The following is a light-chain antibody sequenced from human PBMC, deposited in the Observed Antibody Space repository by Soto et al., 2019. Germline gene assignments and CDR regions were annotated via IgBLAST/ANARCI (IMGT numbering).Light chain of an antibody. J-gene: IGLJ2*01. Sequence: QSALTQPASVSASPGQSITISCSGTSSDVGASNYVSWYQQHPGKAPKLMIYEVTKRPSGVPDRFSGSKFGNTASLTVSGLQADDEAAYYCSSFAGSDSVVFGGGTKLTAL. CDR2: EVT. CDR3: SSFAGSDSVV. V-gene: IGLV2-8*01. CDR1: SSDVGASNY.